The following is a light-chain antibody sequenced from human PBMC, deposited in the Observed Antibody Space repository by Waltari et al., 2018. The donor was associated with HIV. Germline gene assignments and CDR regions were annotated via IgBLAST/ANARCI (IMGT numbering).Light chain of an antibody. CDR3: QQFNTYPPT. J-gene: IGKJ1*01. V-gene: IGKV1D-16*01. CDR1: QGISTW. Sequence: EMTQSPSSLSASVGDRVTIPCRARQGISTWLAWYQQKPRKAPKALIYGASNCPVGVPARFNGSGSGTDFSLTITTLQAEDFATYYCQQFNTYPPTFGQGTKVEIK. CDR2: GAS.